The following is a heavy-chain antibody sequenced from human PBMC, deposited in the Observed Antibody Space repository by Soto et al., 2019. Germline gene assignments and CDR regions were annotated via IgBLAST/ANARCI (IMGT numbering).Heavy chain of an antibody. V-gene: IGHV3-23*01. D-gene: IGHD1-26*01. CDR3: ARRGSGSYYDY. CDR1: GFTFSSYA. J-gene: IGHJ4*02. CDR2: ISGSGDST. Sequence: EVQLLESGGGLVQPGGSLRLSCAASGFTFSSYAMRWVRRAPVKGLEWVSAISGSGDSTYYADSVKGRFTISRDNSKNTLYLQMNSLRAEDTAVYYCARRGSGSYYDYWGQGNLVTVSS.